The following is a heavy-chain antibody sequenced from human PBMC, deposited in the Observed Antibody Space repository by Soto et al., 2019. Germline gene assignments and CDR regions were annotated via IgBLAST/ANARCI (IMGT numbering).Heavy chain of an antibody. D-gene: IGHD3-22*01. CDR3: ARGGYCDSSNYHGY. CDR2: VYYSGSS. Sequence: SQTLPLTCTPSASSISSSSCSWNPQQRGKGLEWMVYVYYSGSSMCKPSLKGRGSISVGTSKNQFCLKLRCVTAADTAVYYCARGGYCDSSNYHGYWGLGTLVTVS. J-gene: IGHJ4*02. V-gene: IGHV4-59*01. CDR1: ASSISSSS.